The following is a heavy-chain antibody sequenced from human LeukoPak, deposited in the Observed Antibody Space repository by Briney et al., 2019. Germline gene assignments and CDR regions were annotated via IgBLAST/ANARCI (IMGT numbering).Heavy chain of an antibody. J-gene: IGHJ4*02. D-gene: IGHD5-24*01. CDR3: ARDHASTIDY. CDR2: INHSGST. CDR1: GGSFSGYY. V-gene: IGHV4-34*01. Sequence: SETLSLTCAVYGGSFSGYYWSWIRQPPGKGLEWIGEINHSGSTIYNPSLKSRVTISVDTSKNQFSLKLSSVTAADTAVYYCARDHASTIDYWGQGTLVTVSS.